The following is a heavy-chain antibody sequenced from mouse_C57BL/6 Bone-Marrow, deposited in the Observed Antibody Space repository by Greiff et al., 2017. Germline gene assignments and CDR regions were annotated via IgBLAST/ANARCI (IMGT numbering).Heavy chain of an antibody. V-gene: IGHV1-81*01. CDR3: ARCDPPDY. CDR2: IYPRSGNT. J-gene: IGHJ4*01. CDR1: GYTFTSYG. Sequence: QVQLKESGAELARPGASVKLSCKASGYTFTSYGISWVKQRTGQGLEWIGEIYPRSGNTYYNEKFKGKATLTADKSSSTAYMELRSLTSEDSAVYFCARCDPPDYWGQGTSVTVSS.